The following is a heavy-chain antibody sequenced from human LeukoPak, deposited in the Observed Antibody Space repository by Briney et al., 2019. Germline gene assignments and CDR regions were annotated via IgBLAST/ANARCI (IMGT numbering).Heavy chain of an antibody. V-gene: IGHV1-8*01. J-gene: IGHJ5*02. CDR3: ARDSYGDYDELVIDP. CDR2: MNPNSGNT. Sequence: GASVKVSCKASGYTFTSYDINWVRQATGQGLEWMGWMNPNSGNTGYAQKFQGRVTMTRNTSISTAYMELSSLRSEDTAVYYCARDSYGDYDELVIDPWGQGTLVTVSS. CDR1: GYTFTSYD. D-gene: IGHD4-17*01.